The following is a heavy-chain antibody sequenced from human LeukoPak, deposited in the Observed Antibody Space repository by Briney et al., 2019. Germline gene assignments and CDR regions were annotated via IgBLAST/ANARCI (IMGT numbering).Heavy chain of an antibody. V-gene: IGHV3-23*01. CDR2: ISGSGGST. CDR1: GFTFSSYA. CDR3: AKAPEDSSAVASFDY. J-gene: IGHJ4*02. D-gene: IGHD3-22*01. Sequence: GGSLRLSCAASGFTFSSYAISWVRQAPGRGLDWVSAISGSGGSTYYADSVRGRFTISRDNSKNTLYLQMNSLRAEDTAVYYSAKAPEDSSAVASFDYWGQGTLVTVSS.